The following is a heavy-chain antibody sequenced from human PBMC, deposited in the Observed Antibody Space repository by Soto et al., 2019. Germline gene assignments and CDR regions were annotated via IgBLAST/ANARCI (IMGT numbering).Heavy chain of an antibody. CDR3: AKVCRMTQESKTFDY. J-gene: IGHJ4*02. Sequence: GGSLRLSCAASGFSFSSYTMSWVRQAPGKGLEWVSSISGSGDTTYYADSVKGRFSISRDNSKNTLYLQMNSLRAEDTAVYYCAKVCRMTQESKTFDYWGQGTLVTVSS. V-gene: IGHV3-23*01. CDR2: ISGSGDTT. CDR1: GFSFSSYT.